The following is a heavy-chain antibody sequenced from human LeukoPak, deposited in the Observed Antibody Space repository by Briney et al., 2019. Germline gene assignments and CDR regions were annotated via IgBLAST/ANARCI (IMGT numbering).Heavy chain of an antibody. CDR2: ISGYNGNT. CDR1: GFTFTSYG. CDR3: AKDRSSSARED. Sequence: EASVKVSCKTSGFTFTSYGITWVRQAPGQGLEWVGWISGYNGNTNYAQKFRGRLTMTIDTSTTAAYMDLRSLRSDDTAVYYCAKDRSSSAREDWGQGTLVTVSS. J-gene: IGHJ4*02. V-gene: IGHV1-18*01. D-gene: IGHD6-13*01.